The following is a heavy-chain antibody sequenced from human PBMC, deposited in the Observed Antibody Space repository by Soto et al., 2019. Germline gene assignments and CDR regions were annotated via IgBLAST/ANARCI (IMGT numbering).Heavy chain of an antibody. V-gene: IGHV4-39*01. CDR1: GGSISSSSYY. CDR2: IYYSGST. Sequence: LSLTCTVSGGSISSSSYYWGWIRQPPGKGLEWIGSIYYSGSTYYNPSLKSRVTISVDTSKNQFSLKLSSVTAADTAVYYCAKSSYGSGSFSDYYYYYGMDVWGQGTTVTSP. D-gene: IGHD3-10*01. CDR3: AKSSYGSGSFSDYYYYYGMDV. J-gene: IGHJ6*02.